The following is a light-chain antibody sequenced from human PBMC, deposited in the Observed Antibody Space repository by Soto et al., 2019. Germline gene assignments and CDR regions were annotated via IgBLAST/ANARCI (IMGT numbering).Light chain of an antibody. CDR3: HQYDTSPST. V-gene: IGKV3-20*01. CDR1: QSISSNY. Sequence: DIVLTQSPGTLSLSPWERAALSCRASQSISSNYLAWYQQKPGQAPSLLIYGASNRATGIPDRFSGSGSGTDFTLTISRLEPEDFAVYYCHQYDTSPSTFGQGTKVDIK. CDR2: GAS. J-gene: IGKJ1*01.